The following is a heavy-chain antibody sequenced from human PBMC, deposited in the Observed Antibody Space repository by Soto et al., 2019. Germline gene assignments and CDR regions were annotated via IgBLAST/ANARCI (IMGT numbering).Heavy chain of an antibody. CDR1: GCSISHYY. CDR2: IYYSGST. Sequence: QVQLQESGPGLVKPSETLSLTSPVSGCSISHYYWSWIRQPPGKGLEWIGYIYYSGSTNYNPSLKSRVSISLDTSTNHCSLIVSSVTAADTAVYYCAREDGYYDKSGYNRFDPWGQGIQVTVSS. J-gene: IGHJ5*02. CDR3: AREDGYYDKSGYNRFDP. D-gene: IGHD3-22*01. V-gene: IGHV4-59*01.